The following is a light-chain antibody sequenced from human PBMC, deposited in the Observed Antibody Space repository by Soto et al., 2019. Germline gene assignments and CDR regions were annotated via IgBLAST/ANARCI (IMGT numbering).Light chain of an antibody. CDR3: YSYSGNYEV. CDR1: SREIGYYNH. J-gene: IGLJ1*01. V-gene: IGLV2-11*01. CDR2: DVS. Sequence: QSVLTQPRSVSGSPGQSVTISCTGTSREIGYYNHVSWYQHHPGKAPKLMIYDVSKRPSGVPDRFSGSKSGDTASLTISGLQAEDEADYYCYSYSGNYEVFGTGTKLTVL.